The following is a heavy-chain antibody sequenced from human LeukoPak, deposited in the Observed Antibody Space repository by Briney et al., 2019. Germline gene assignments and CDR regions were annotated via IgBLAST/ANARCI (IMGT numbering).Heavy chain of an antibody. CDR2: INHSGST. D-gene: IGHD5-24*01. CDR1: GGSFSGYY. J-gene: IGHJ5*02. Sequence: SGTLSLTCAVYGGSFSGYYWSWIRQPPGKGLEWIGEINHSGSTNYNPSLKSRVTISVDTSKNQFSLKLSSVTAADTAVYYCARGGPKRWLRQINWFDPWGQGTLATVSS. CDR3: ARGGPKRWLRQINWFDP. V-gene: IGHV4-34*01.